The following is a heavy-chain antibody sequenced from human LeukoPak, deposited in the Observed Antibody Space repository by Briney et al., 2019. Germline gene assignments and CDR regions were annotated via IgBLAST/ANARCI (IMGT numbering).Heavy chain of an antibody. V-gene: IGHV4-34*01. Sequence: PSETLSLTCAVYTGSISHYYWSWIRQPPGKGLDWIGDINHSGSTNYNPSLKSRVTISVDTSKNQFSLKLSSVTAADTAVYYCARRPRRGYSKLSWAFDIWDQGTMVTVSS. CDR3: ARRPRRGYSKLSWAFDI. D-gene: IGHD6-13*01. CDR1: TGSISHYY. J-gene: IGHJ3*02. CDR2: INHSGST.